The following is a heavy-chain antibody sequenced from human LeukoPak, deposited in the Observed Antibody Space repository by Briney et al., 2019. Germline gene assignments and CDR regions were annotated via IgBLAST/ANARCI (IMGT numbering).Heavy chain of an antibody. Sequence: GGSLRLSCAASGFTFSTYNMNWVRQAPGKGLEWVSYITNSGATIYYAGSVKGRFTISRDNAKSSLYLQMNSLRAEDTAVYYCARDRPSAMIPYYFDSWGQGTLVTVSS. CDR2: ITNSGATI. V-gene: IGHV3-48*01. D-gene: IGHD5-12*01. CDR1: GFTFSTYN. J-gene: IGHJ4*02. CDR3: ARDRPSAMIPYYFDS.